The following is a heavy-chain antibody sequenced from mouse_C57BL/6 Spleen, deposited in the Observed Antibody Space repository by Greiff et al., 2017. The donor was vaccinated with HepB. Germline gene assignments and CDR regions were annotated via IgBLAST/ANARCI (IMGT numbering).Heavy chain of an antibody. CDR2: IDPSDSYT. CDR1: GYTFTSYW. D-gene: IGHD2-4*01. V-gene: IGHV1-50*01. J-gene: IGHJ3*01. Sequence: QVQLQQPGAELVKPGASVKLSCKASGYTFTSYWMQWVKQRPGQGLEWIGEIDPSDSYTNYNQKFKGKATLTVDTSSSTAYMQLSSLTSEDSAVYYCASGRIYYDYDEGVAYWGQGTLVTVSA. CDR3: ASGRIYYDYDEGVAY.